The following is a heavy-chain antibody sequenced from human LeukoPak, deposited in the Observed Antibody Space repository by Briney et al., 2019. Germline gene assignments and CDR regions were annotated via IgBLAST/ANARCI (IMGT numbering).Heavy chain of an antibody. V-gene: IGHV3-23*01. D-gene: IGHD2-15*01. J-gene: IGHJ6*02. Sequence: PGGSLRLSCAASGFTFSSYAMSWVRQAPGKGLEWVSAISGSGGSTYYADSVKGRFTISRDNSKNTLYLQMNSLRAEDTAVYYCAKGKNLELLPSYYYYGMDVWGQGTTVTVSS. CDR3: AKGKNLELLPSYYYYGMDV. CDR1: GFTFSSYA. CDR2: ISGSGGST.